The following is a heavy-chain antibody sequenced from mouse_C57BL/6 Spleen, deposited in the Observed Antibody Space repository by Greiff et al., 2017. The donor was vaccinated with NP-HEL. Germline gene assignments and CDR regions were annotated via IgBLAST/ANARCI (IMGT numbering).Heavy chain of an antibody. CDR1: GFTFSDYG. Sequence: DVMLVESGGGLVKPGGSLKLSCAASGFTFSDYGMHWVRQAPEKGLEWVAYISSGSSTIYYADTVKGRFTISRDNAKNTLFLQMTSLRSEDTAMYYCARPHYHTLWGFAYWGQGTLVTVSA. V-gene: IGHV5-17*01. D-gene: IGHD5-1-1*01. CDR3: ARPHYHTLWGFAY. J-gene: IGHJ3*01. CDR2: ISSGSSTI.